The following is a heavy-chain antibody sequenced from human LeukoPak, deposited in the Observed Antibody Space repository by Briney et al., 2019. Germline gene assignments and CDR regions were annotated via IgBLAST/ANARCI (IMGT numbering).Heavy chain of an antibody. CDR3: ARKTVVGSYFDY. D-gene: IGHD4-23*01. Sequence: GALRLSCAASGFTFSAYWMSWVRQAPGKGLEWVANIKQDGSDKYYVDSVKGRFTIPRDNAKNSLYLQMNSLRAEDTAVYYCARKTVVGSYFDYWGQGTPVTVSS. J-gene: IGHJ4*02. V-gene: IGHV3-7*03. CDR2: IKQDGSDK. CDR1: GFTFSAYW.